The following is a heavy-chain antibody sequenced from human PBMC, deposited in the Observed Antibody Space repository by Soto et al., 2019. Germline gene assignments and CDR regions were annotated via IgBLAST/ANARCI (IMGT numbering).Heavy chain of an antibody. J-gene: IGHJ3*02. Sequence: QVQLVQSGAEVKKPGASVKVSCKASGYTFTSYGISWVRQAPGQGLEWMGWISAYNGNTNYAQKLQGRVTMTTDTSXSXXYMELRSLRSDDTAVYYCASGDTMVRGDREHAFDIWGQGTMVTVSS. CDR2: ISAYNGNT. CDR1: GYTFTSYG. V-gene: IGHV1-18*01. D-gene: IGHD3-10*01. CDR3: ASGDTMVRGDREHAFDI.